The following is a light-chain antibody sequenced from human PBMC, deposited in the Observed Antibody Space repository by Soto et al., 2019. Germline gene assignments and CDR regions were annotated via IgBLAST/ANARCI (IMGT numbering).Light chain of an antibody. CDR1: PSIRSY. V-gene: IGKV1-39*01. J-gene: IGKJ2*02. Sequence: DIQMTQSLSSLSASVGDRVTITCRASPSIRSYLNCYQQKPGKAPNLLIYAASSLQGGVPSRFSVSGSETDFTLTISRLQPEDFATYYCQQSYSTPFCTFGQGTKLEIK. CDR3: QQSYSTPFCT. CDR2: AAS.